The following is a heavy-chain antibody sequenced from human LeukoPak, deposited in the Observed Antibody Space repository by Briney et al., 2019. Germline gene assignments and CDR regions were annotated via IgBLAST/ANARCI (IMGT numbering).Heavy chain of an antibody. Sequence: GGSLRLSCSPSGFTFSNAWMSWVRQAPGKGLEWVGRIKSKTDGGTTDYAAPVKGRFTISRDDSKNTLYLQMNSLKTEDTAVYYCTTGGSYFNDAFDIWGQGTMVTVSS. J-gene: IGHJ3*02. D-gene: IGHD1-26*01. CDR3: TTGGSYFNDAFDI. CDR1: GFTFSNAW. V-gene: IGHV3-15*01. CDR2: IKSKTDGGTT.